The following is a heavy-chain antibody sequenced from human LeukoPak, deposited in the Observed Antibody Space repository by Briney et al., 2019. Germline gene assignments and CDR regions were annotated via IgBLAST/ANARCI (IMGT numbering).Heavy chain of an antibody. Sequence: GGSLRLSCAASRFTFSSYSMNWVRQAPGKGLEWVSSISISGNYIYYADSVMGRFTISRDNSMNTLFLQMNSLRAEDTAVYYCAKVAVAGTGYHNGMDVWGRGTTVTVSS. V-gene: IGHV3-21*04. J-gene: IGHJ6*02. CDR1: RFTFSSYS. CDR2: ISISGNYI. CDR3: AKVAVAGTGYHNGMDV. D-gene: IGHD6-19*01.